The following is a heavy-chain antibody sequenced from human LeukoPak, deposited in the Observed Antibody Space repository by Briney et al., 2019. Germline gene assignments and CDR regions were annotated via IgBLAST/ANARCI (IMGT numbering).Heavy chain of an antibody. CDR1: GGSISGYY. J-gene: IGHJ4*02. D-gene: IGHD3-22*01. Sequence: SETLSLTCTVSGGSISGYYWTWIRQPAGKGLEWIGRIYTSGSTNYNPSLKSRVTMSVDTSRNQFSLKLSSVTAADTAVHYCAAYYYDSSGYLWGQGTLVTVSS. CDR3: AAYYYDSSGYL. CDR2: IYTSGST. V-gene: IGHV4-4*07.